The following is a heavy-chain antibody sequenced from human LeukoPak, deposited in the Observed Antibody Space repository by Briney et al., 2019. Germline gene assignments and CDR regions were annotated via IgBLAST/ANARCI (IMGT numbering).Heavy chain of an antibody. D-gene: IGHD3-22*01. J-gene: IGHJ3*02. CDR1: GGSISNNY. Sequence: SETLSLTCTVSGGSISNNYWSWIRQPAGKGLEWIGRIFTSGRTYYNPSLKSRVTMSVDTSKNQFSLKLSSVTAADTAVYYCARSRFAVITEYDAFNIWGQGTMVTVSS. CDR3: ARSRFAVITEYDAFNI. CDR2: IFTSGRT. V-gene: IGHV4-4*07.